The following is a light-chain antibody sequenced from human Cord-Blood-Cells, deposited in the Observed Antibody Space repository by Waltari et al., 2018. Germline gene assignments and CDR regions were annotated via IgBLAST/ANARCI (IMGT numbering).Light chain of an antibody. Sequence: EIVLIQSPATLSLSPGERATLSCRASQSVSSYLARYQEKPSQGPRLLIYDASYKTTGIPAMFSGSSYGNYFTLTISSLEPEHCAVYYCQQTSHQPLYTLGQGTKLEIK. J-gene: IGKJ2*01. V-gene: IGKV3-11*01. CDR1: QSVSSY. CDR2: DAS. CDR3: QQTSHQPLYT.